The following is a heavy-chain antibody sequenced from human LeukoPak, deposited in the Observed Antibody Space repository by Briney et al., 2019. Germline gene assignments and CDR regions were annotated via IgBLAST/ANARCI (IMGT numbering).Heavy chain of an antibody. J-gene: IGHJ5*02. D-gene: IGHD1-26*01. CDR3: ARDPDSSYEWGPFDP. Sequence: SQTLSLTCAISGDSVSSNSASWNWIRQSPSRGLEWLGRTYYRSKWNTDYAVSVKGRITINPGTSKNQFSLYLNSVTPEDTAVYYCARDPDSSYEWGPFDPWGQGTLVTVSS. V-gene: IGHV6-1*01. CDR1: GDSVSSNSAS. CDR2: TYYRSKWNT.